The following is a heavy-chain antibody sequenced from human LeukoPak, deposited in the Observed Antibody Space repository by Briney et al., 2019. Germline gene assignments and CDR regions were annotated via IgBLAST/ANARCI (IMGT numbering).Heavy chain of an antibody. CDR3: ASARGYSGYDSLDY. D-gene: IGHD5-12*01. V-gene: IGHV1-2*02. CDR1: GYTFTGYY. J-gene: IGHJ4*02. CDR2: INPNSGGT. Sequence: GASVKVSCKASGYTFTGYYMHWVRQAPGQGLEWMGWINPNSGGTNSAQKFQGRVTMTRDTSISTAYMELSRLRPDDTAVYYCASARGYSGYDSLDYWGQGTLVTVSS.